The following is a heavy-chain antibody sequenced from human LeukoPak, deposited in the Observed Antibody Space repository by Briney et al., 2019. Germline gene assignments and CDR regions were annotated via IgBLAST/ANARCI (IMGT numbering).Heavy chain of an antibody. Sequence: SETLSLTCAVYGGSFSGYYWSWIRQPPGKGLEWIGYIYYSGSTNYNPSLKGRVTISVDTSKNQFSLKLSSVTAADTAVYYCARATGSGSYYKTLGPYYYYYYMDVWGKGTTVTVSS. J-gene: IGHJ6*03. CDR3: ARATGSGSYYKTLGPYYYYYYMDV. CDR1: GGSFSGYY. CDR2: IYYSGST. V-gene: IGHV4-59*01. D-gene: IGHD3-10*01.